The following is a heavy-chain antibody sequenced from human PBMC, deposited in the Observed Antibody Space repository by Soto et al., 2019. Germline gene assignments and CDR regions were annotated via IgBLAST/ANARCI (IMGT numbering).Heavy chain of an antibody. J-gene: IGHJ6*02. CDR2: FDPEDGET. CDR1: GYTLTELS. D-gene: IGHD6-19*01. V-gene: IGHV1-24*01. CDR3: ATVPLSSGWYGYYYYGMDV. Sequence: ASVKVSCKVSGYTLTELSMHWVRQAPGKGLEWMGGFDPEDGETIYAQKFQGRVTMTEDTSTDTAYMELSSLRSEDTAVYYCATVPLSSGWYGYYYYGMDVWGQGTTVTVSS.